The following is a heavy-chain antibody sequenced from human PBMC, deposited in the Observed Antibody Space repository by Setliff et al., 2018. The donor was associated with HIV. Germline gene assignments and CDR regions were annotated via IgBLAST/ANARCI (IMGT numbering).Heavy chain of an antibody. V-gene: IGHV4-59*08. Sequence: SETLSLTCTVSGGSISGYYWSWIRQPPGKGLEWIGYIYYSGSTNYNPSLKSRVTISVDTSKNQFSLKLSSVTAADTAVYYCARQITMVRGVYQPYYYYYMDVWGKGTTVTVSS. CDR3: ARQITMVRGVYQPYYYYYMDV. CDR2: IYYSGST. D-gene: IGHD3-10*01. CDR1: GGSISGYY. J-gene: IGHJ6*03.